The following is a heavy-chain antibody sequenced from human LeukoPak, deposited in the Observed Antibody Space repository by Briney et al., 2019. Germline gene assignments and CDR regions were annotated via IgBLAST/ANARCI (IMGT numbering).Heavy chain of an antibody. CDR2: IYSGGST. J-gene: IGHJ4*02. CDR3: ARENTGSYREFDY. V-gene: IGHV4-4*07. Sequence: SETLSLTCTVSGGSISSYYWSWIRQPAGKGLEWIGRIYSGGSTNYNTSLKGRVTMSVDSSNNQFSLKLSSVTAADTAVFYCARENTGSYREFDYWGQGTLVTVSS. D-gene: IGHD1-26*01. CDR1: GGSISSYY.